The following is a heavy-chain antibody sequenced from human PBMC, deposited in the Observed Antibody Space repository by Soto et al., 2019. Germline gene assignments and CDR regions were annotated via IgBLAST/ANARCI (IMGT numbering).Heavy chain of an antibody. CDR3: AGSSGYYYVDY. CDR1: GYTFTSYA. D-gene: IGHD3-22*01. V-gene: IGHV1-3*01. J-gene: IGHJ4*02. Sequence: QVQLVQSGAEVKKPGASVKVSCKASGYTFTSYAIHWVRQAPGQRLEWMGWINAGNGNTKYSQKFQGRVTITRDTSASTAYMAMSSQRSEDTAVYYCAGSSGYYYVDYWGQGTLVTVSS. CDR2: INAGNGNT.